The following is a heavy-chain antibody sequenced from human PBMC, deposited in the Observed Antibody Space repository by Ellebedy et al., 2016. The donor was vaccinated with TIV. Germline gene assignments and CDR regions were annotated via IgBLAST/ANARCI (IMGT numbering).Heavy chain of an antibody. CDR2: INPNNGVT. CDR3: ARGASSGWYGMDV. D-gene: IGHD6-19*01. Sequence: ASVKVSCKASGFTFTDYYIHWVRQAPGQGPEWMGSINPNNGVTIYGQRFQGRVTMTRDTSVKTAYMEMTSLRSDDTALYYCARGASSGWYGMDVWGQGTTVTVSS. V-gene: IGHV1-2*02. CDR1: GFTFTDYY. J-gene: IGHJ6*02.